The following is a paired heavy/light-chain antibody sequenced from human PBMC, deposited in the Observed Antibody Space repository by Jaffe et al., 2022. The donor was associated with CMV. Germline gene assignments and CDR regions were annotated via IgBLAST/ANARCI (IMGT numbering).Light chain of an antibody. V-gene: IGKV3-20*01. CDR1: QSVSSSY. Sequence: EIVLTQSPGTLSLSPGERATLSCRASQSVSSSYLAWYQQKPGQAPRLLIYGASSRATGIPDRFSGSGSGTDFTLTISRLEPEDFAVYYCQQYGSSSWTFGQGTKVEIK. CDR2: GAS. CDR3: QQYGSSSWT. J-gene: IGKJ1*01.
Heavy chain of an antibody. CDR2: INPNSGGT. CDR3: ARDGEESSGWSVNIYYYYYGMDV. CDR1: GYTFTGYY. Sequence: QVQLVQSGAEVKKPGASVKVSCKASGYTFTGYYMHWVRQAPGQGLEWMGWINPNSGGTNYAQKFQGRVTMTRDTSISTAYMELSRLRSDDTAVYYCARDGEESSGWSVNIYYYYYGMDVWGQGTTVTVSS. V-gene: IGHV1-2*02. D-gene: IGHD6-19*01. J-gene: IGHJ6*02.